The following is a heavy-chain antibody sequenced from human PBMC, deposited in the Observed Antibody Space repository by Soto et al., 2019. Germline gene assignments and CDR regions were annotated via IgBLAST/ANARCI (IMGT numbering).Heavy chain of an antibody. Sequence: SETLSLTCTVSGGSISSGGYYWSWIRQHPGKGLEWIGYIYYIGSTYYNPSLKSRVTISVDNSKNTLYLQMGSLRAEDMAVYYCARARYSSDWLPFDYWGQGTLVTVSS. V-gene: IGHV4-31*03. J-gene: IGHJ4*02. CDR3: ARARYSSDWLPFDY. CDR1: GGSISSGGYY. D-gene: IGHD6-19*01. CDR2: IYYIGST.